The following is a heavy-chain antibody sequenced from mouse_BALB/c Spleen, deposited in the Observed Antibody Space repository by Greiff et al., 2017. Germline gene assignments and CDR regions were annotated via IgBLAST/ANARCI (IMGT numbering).Heavy chain of an antibody. J-gene: IGHJ2*01. CDR3: SRHVHYYGSSDVPGRYFDY. D-gene: IGHD1-1*01. Sequence: QVQLQQSGAELVKPGASVKLSCKASGYTFTEYIIHWVKQRSGQGLEWIGWFYPGSGSIKYNEKFKDKATLTADKSSSTVYMELSRLTSEDSAVYCCSRHVHYYGSSDVPGRYFDYWGQGTTLTVSS. CDR1: GYTFTEYI. V-gene: IGHV1-62-2*01. CDR2: FYPGSGSI.